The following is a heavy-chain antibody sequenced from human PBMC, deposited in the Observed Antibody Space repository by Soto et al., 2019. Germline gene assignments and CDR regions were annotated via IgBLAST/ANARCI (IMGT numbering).Heavy chain of an antibody. CDR2: INHSGST. Sequence: QVQLQQWGAGLLKPSETLSLTCAVYGGSFSAYYWTWIRQPPGKGLEWIGEINHSGSTKSNPSLKSRVTISVDTSKNQLSLDLRYVTAADTAVYYRARAVGYGGNPNYFDHWGQGTLVTVS. V-gene: IGHV4-34*01. CDR3: ARAVGYGGNPNYFDH. CDR1: GGSFSAYY. J-gene: IGHJ4*02. D-gene: IGHD4-17*01.